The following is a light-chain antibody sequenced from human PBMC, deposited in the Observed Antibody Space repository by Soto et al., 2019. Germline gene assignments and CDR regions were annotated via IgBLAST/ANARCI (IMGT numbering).Light chain of an antibody. V-gene: IGLV2-23*02. CDR1: SSYVGSSNL. CDR2: EVS. Sequence: SLRTQPAPVSGSPGQSIPFSCTGTSSYVGSSNLVSWYQQHPGKAPKLLIYEVSERPSGVSNRFSGSKSGNTASLTISGLQAEDGADYYCCSYAGSSTHVFGTGTKVTVL. CDR3: CSYAGSSTHV. J-gene: IGLJ1*01.